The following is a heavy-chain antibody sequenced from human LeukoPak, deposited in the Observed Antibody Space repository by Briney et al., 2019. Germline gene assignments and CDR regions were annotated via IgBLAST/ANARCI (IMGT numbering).Heavy chain of an antibody. CDR1: GVSISSYY. Sequence: PSETLSLTCTVSGVSISSYYWSWIRQPPGKGLEWIGYIYYSENTNYNSSLKSRVTISEDTSKNQFSLKLTSVTAADTAVYYCAGGNFYDSSGHPYHFHYWGKGTLVTVSS. D-gene: IGHD3-22*01. V-gene: IGHV4-59*01. J-gene: IGHJ4*02. CDR3: AGGNFYDSSGHPYHFHY. CDR2: IYYSENT.